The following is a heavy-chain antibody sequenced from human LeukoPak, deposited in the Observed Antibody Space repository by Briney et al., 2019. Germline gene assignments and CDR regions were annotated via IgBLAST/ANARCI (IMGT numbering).Heavy chain of an antibody. V-gene: IGHV4-34*01. CDR3: ARDSRWFDP. CDR2: INHSGST. Sequence: SSETLSLTCAVYGGSFSCYYWIWIREPPGKGLEWIVEINHSGSTNYNTLLKSRVTISVDRSKDQFSLKLGSVTAADTAVYYCARDSRWFDPWGQGTLVTVSS. CDR1: GGSFSCYY. J-gene: IGHJ5*02. D-gene: IGHD4-11*01.